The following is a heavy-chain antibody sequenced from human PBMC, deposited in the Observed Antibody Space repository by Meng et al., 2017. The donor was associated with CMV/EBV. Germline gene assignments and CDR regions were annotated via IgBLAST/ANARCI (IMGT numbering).Heavy chain of an antibody. J-gene: IGHJ6*02. CDR2: IKQDGSEK. V-gene: IGHV3-7*01. Sequence: GESLKISCAASGFTFSSYWMSWVRQAPGKGLEWVANIKQDGSEKYYVDSVKGRFTISRDNAKNSPYLQMNSLRAEDTAVYYCAREDRPLVHCSSTSCRTNYYYYGMDVWGQGTTVTVSS. CDR1: GFTFSSYW. D-gene: IGHD2-2*01. CDR3: AREDRPLVHCSSTSCRTNYYYYGMDV.